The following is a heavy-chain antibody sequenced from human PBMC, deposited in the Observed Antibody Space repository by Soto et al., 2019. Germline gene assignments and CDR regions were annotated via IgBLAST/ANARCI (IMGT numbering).Heavy chain of an antibody. Sequence: SETLSLTCAVSSGSISSSNLWSWVRQPPGKGLEWIGEIYHSGSTNYNPSLKSRVTISVDKSKNQFSLKLSSVTAADTAVYYCARDSHGDYVLDYWGQGTLVTVSS. CDR2: IYHSGST. V-gene: IGHV4-4*02. J-gene: IGHJ4*02. CDR3: ARDSHGDYVLDY. CDR1: SGSISSSNL. D-gene: IGHD4-17*01.